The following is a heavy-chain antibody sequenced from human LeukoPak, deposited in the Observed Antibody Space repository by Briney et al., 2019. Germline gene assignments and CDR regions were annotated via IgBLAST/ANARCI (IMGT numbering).Heavy chain of an antibody. CDR2: ISSSGSTI. V-gene: IGHV3-11*04. CDR1: GFTFSDYY. Sequence: GGSLRLXCAASGFTFSDYYMSWIRQAPGKELEWVSYISSSGSTIYYADSVKGRFTISRDNARNSLYLQMNSLRAEDTAVYYCAREPEEEWLLLDYWGQGTLVTVSS. CDR3: AREPEEEWLLLDY. D-gene: IGHD3-3*01. J-gene: IGHJ4*02.